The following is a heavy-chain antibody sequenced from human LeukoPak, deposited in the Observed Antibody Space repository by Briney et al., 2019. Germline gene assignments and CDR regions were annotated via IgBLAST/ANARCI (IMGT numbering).Heavy chain of an antibody. D-gene: IGHD4-11*01. CDR2: ISAYNGNT. J-gene: IGHJ6*03. V-gene: IGHV1-18*01. Sequence: ASVKVSCKASGYTFTSYGISWVRQAPGQGLEWMGWISAYNGNTNYAQKLQGRVTMTTDTSTSTAYMELRSLRSDDTAVYYCAKTALHDIHSGDYYYYYIDVWGKGTTVTVSS. CDR1: GYTFTSYG. CDR3: AKTALHDIHSGDYYYYYIDV.